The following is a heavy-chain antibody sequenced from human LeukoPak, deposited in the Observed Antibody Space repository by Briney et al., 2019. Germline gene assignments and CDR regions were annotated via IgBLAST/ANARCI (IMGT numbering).Heavy chain of an antibody. J-gene: IGHJ4*02. CDR3: ARDGYYGDYTFDY. CDR1: GFTFSSYS. CDR2: ISSSSSTI. D-gene: IGHD4-17*01. V-gene: IGHV3-48*04. Sequence: GGSLRLSCAASGFTFSSYSMKWVRQAPGKGLEWVSFISSSSSTISYADSVKGRFTISRDNAKNSLYLQMNSLRAEDTAVYYCARDGYYGDYTFDYWGQGTLVTVSS.